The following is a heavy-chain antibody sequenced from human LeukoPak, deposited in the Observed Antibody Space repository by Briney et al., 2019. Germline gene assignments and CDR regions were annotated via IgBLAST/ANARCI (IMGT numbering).Heavy chain of an antibody. J-gene: IGHJ5*02. CDR3: ARAGITGTTRFDP. CDR1: GGSISSGSYY. D-gene: IGHD1-7*01. CDR2: IYTSGST. V-gene: IGHV4-61*02. Sequence: SQTLSLTCTVSGGSISSGSYYWSWIRQPAGKGLEWIGRIYTSGSTNYNPSLKSRVTISVDTSKNQFSLKLSSVTAAGTAVYYCARAGITGTTRFDPWGQGTLVTVSS.